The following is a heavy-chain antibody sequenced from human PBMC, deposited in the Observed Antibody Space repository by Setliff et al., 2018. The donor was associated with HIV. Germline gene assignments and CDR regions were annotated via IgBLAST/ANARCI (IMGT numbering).Heavy chain of an antibody. J-gene: IGHJ4*02. Sequence: SETLSLTCTSSGDSISGYYWSWIRQPAGKGLEWIGRMHTSGNTNYNPSLKRRVTMSVDTSKNQFSLRLSSVTAADTAVYYCARDQKGYSYGYFDSWGQGTLVTVSS. CDR3: ARDQKGYSYGYFDS. V-gene: IGHV4-4*07. CDR2: MHTSGNT. CDR1: GDSISGYY. D-gene: IGHD5-18*01.